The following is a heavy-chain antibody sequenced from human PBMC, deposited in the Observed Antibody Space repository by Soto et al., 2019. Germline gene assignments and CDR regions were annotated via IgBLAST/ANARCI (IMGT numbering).Heavy chain of an antibody. J-gene: IGHJ4*02. D-gene: IGHD7-27*01. V-gene: IGHV4-59*01. CDR2: IYYSGST. Sequence: SETLSLTCTVSGGSISSYYWSWIRQPPGKGLEWIGYIYYSGSTDYDPSLKSRVTISVDTSKDQFSLKLSSVTAADTAVYYCARRWGTYFDFWGQGTLVTVSS. CDR3: ARRWGTYFDF. CDR1: GGSISSYY.